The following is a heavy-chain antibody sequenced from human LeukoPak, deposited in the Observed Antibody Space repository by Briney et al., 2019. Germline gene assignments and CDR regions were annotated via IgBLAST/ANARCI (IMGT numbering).Heavy chain of an antibody. D-gene: IGHD6-13*01. V-gene: IGHV3-15*07. J-gene: IGHJ4*02. CDR3: TRRSSAAGRQYFDY. CDR1: GFTFSSAW. Sequence: PGGSLRLSCAASGFTFSSAWMNWVRLAPGKGLEWVGRIKSETDGGTTDYAAPVKGTFTISRDDSENTLYLQMNSLKTEDTAVYYCTRRSSAAGRQYFDYWGQGTLVTVSS. CDR2: IKSETDGGTT.